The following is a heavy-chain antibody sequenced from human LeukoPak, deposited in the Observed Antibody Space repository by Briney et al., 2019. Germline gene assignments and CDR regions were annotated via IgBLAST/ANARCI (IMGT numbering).Heavy chain of an antibody. CDR3: ARDRDPGYNDSSGYRRVNAFDI. CDR1: GFTFSSYG. V-gene: IGHV3-30*02. Sequence: GGSLRLSCAASGFTFSSYGMHWVRQAPGKGLEWVAFIRYDGSNKYYADSVKGRFTISRDNSKNTLYLQMNSLRAEDTAVYYCARDRDPGYNDSSGYRRVNAFDIWGQGTMVTVSS. D-gene: IGHD3-22*01. CDR2: IRYDGSNK. J-gene: IGHJ3*02.